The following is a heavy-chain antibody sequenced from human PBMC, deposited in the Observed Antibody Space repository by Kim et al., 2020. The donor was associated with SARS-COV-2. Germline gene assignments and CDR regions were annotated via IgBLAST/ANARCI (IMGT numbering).Heavy chain of an antibody. V-gene: IGHV1-18*01. J-gene: IGHJ4*02. CDR3: ARSKGWDNIPVDY. D-gene: IGHD1-26*01. Sequence: YEHKLQGRGTMTQDTSKSTAYMELRSLRSDDTAVYYCARSKGWDNIPVDYWGQGTLVTVTS.